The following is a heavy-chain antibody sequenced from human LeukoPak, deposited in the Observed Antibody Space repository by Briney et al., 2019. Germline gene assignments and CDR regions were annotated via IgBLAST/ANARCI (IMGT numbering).Heavy chain of an antibody. CDR2: ITASGGDT. CDR3: AKDGPWDY. V-gene: IGHV3-23*01. Sequence: GGSLRLSCAASGFTFSSYAMGWVRQAPGRGLEWVSSITASGGDTYYADSVKGRFAISRDNSRTTLYLQMNSLRAEDTAVYYCAKDGPWDYWGQGTLVTVSS. J-gene: IGHJ4*02. CDR1: GFTFSSYA.